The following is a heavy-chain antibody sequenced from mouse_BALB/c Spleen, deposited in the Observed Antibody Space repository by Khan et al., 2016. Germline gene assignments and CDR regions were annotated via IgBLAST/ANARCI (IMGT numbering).Heavy chain of an antibody. CDR2: IYPGNVNT. V-gene: IGHV1S56*01. Sequence: QVQLQQPGPELVKPGASVRISCKASGYTFTSYYIHWMKQRPGQGLEWIGWIYPGNVNTEYNEKFKGKATLTADKSSSTAYMQLSSLTSEDSSVYFCGRSGGYGSCDYWGQESLVSVSA. CDR3: GRSGGYGSCDY. D-gene: IGHD1-2*01. CDR1: GYTFTSYY. J-gene: IGHJ3*01.